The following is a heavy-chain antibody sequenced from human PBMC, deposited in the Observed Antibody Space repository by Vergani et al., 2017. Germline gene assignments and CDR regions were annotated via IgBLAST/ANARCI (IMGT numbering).Heavy chain of an antibody. CDR2: VFYGGST. CDR1: GDSISTRSYA. V-gene: IGHV4-39*02. D-gene: IGHD6-6*01. J-gene: IGHJ4*02. Sequence: QMQLQESGPGLVKPSETLSLSCTVSGDSISTRSYAWGWLRQPTGKTLEWIGTVFYGGSTSYNPYLKSRVTLSLDKCKNHLSLPLPSVTAADTSVYYCARLISGVPPSSMTAFDYCGRRTLVTVSS. CDR3: ARLISGVPPSSMTAFDY.